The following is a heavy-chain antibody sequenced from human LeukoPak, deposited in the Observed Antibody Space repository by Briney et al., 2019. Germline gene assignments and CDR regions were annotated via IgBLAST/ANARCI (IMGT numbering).Heavy chain of an antibody. V-gene: IGHV3-7*01. CDR2: IKEDGSET. D-gene: IGHD3-16*01. CDR3: ARLEEDLTLGAAGYWFVP. J-gene: IGHJ5*02. Sequence: PGGSLRLSCTGSGFTFSSHWMSWVRQAPGRGLEWVANIKEDGSETYYLDSVKGRFTISRDNAKNSLYLQMNSLRAEDTAVYYCARLEEDLTLGAAGYWFVPWGQGTLVTVSS. CDR1: GFTFSSHW.